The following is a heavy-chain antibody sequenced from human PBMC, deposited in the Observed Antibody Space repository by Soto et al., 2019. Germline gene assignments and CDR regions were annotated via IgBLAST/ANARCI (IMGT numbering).Heavy chain of an antibody. CDR3: ARNLWSGYYLHY. J-gene: IGHJ4*02. CDR1: GYTFTSYC. V-gene: IGHV1-18*01. Sequence: ASVKVSCKASGYTFTSYCISWVRQAPGQGLECMGWISAYNGNTNYAQKLQGRVTMTTDTSTSTAYMELRSLRSDDTAVYYCARNLWSGYYLHYWGQGTLVTVSS. CDR2: ISAYNGNT. D-gene: IGHD3-3*01.